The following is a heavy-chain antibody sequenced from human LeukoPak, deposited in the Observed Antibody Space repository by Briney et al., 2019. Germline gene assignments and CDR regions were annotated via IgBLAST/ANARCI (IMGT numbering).Heavy chain of an antibody. V-gene: IGHV4-59*01. CDR2: IYYSGST. D-gene: IGHD3-22*01. CDR1: GGSISSYY. J-gene: IGHJ4*02. CDR3: ARGTYYYDSSGYGLFDY. Sequence: SETLSLTCTVSGGSISSYYWSWIRQPPGKGLEWIGYIYYSGSTNYNPSLKSRVTISGDTSKNQFSLKLRSVTAADTAVYYCARGTYYYDSSGYGLFDYWGQGTLVTVSS.